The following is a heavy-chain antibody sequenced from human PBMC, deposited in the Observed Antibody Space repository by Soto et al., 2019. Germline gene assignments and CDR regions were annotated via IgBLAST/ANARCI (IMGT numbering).Heavy chain of an antibody. V-gene: IGHV3-30*18. J-gene: IGHJ6*02. D-gene: IGHD5-12*01. CDR2: ISYDGSNK. CDR1: GFTFRSYV. Sequence: SLRLSCAASGFTFRSYVMHWVRQAPGKGLEWVAIISYDGSNKYYVNSVKGRFTIPRDNSNNTLYLQMNSLRAEDTAIYYCAKDLSREVATTTKMYYHYGMDVWGQGTTVTVSS. CDR3: AKDLSREVATTTKMYYHYGMDV.